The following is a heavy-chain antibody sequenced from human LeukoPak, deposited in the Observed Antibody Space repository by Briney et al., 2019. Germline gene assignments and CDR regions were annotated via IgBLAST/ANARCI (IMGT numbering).Heavy chain of an antibody. CDR3: AKGGGYEAQYYYYYLDV. CDR1: GFTLSSYW. D-gene: IGHD5-12*01. Sequence: GGSLRLSCAASGFTLSSYWMHWVRQAPGKGLEWVAFIRYDGSNKYYADSVKGRFTISRDNSKNTLYLQMKSLRAEDTAVYYCAKGGGYEAQYYYYYLDVWGKGTTVTISS. CDR2: IRYDGSNK. J-gene: IGHJ6*03. V-gene: IGHV3-30*02.